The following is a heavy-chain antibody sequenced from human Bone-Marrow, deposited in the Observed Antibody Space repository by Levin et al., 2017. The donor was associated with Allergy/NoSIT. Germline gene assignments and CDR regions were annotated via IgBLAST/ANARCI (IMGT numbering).Heavy chain of an antibody. V-gene: IGHV1-69*01. J-gene: IGHJ6*02. CDR2: IIPSFGAT. CDR3: ARGVRFLEWLSNPRHYYYYGMDV. CDR1: GGSLNNYA. D-gene: IGHD3-3*01. Sequence: GGSLRLSCKASGGSLNNYAISWVRQAPGQGLEWMGGIIPSFGATNYAQTFQDRVTITADESTNRAYMELRGLRSEDTAVYYCARGVRFLEWLSNPRHYYYYGMDVWGQGTTVTVSS.